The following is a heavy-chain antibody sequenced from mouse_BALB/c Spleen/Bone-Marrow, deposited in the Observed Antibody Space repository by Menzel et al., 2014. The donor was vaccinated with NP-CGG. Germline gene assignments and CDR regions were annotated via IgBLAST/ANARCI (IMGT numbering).Heavy chain of an antibody. CDR3: AREGGSSYNYAMDY. J-gene: IGHJ4*01. Sequence: EVMLVESGPSLVKPSQTLSLTCSVTGDSITSGYWNWIRKFPGNKLEYMGYISYSGSTYYNPSLKSRISITRDTSKNQYYLQLNSVTTEDTATYYCAREGGSSYNYAMDYWGQGTSVTVSS. D-gene: IGHD1-1*01. CDR1: GDSITSGY. CDR2: ISYSGST. V-gene: IGHV3-8*02.